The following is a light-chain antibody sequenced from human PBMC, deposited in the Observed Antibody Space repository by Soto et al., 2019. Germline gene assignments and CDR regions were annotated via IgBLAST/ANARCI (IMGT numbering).Light chain of an antibody. CDR2: AAS. J-gene: IGKJ4*01. CDR3: QQYNIYPLT. Sequence: DVQMTQSPSSLSASVGDRVTITCRASQDINTWLAWYQQKAEKAPKSLIYAASSLQTGVPSRFRRNPSWNKFNFTLSKPQAEDSATYYCQQYNIYPLTFGGGTKVEIK. V-gene: IGKV1D-16*01. CDR1: QDINTW.